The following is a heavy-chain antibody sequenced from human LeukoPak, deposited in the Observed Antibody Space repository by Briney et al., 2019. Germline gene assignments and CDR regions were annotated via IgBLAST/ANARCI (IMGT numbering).Heavy chain of an antibody. J-gene: IGHJ4*02. D-gene: IGHD6-19*01. CDR3: ATEGGISITGGWYKFDF. CDR1: GYSINELS. CDR2: FDPEIGET. V-gene: IGHV1-24*01. Sequence: ASVKVSCKVSGYSINELSMHWVRQAPGKGLEWMGGFDPEIGETVYAQKLEGRVTMTDDTSTDTAYMELSSLTSEDTAVYFCATEGGISITGGWYKFDFWGQGSLVTVSS.